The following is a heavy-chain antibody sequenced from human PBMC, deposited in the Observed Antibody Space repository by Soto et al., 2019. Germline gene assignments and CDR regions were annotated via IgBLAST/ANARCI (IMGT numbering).Heavy chain of an antibody. CDR3: AKYSNLNWFDP. D-gene: IGHD6-6*01. J-gene: IGHJ5*02. CDR1: GGTFSSYT. CDR2: IIPILGIA. Sequence: ASVKVSCKASGGTFSSYTISWVRQAPGQGLEWMGRIIPILGIANYAQKFQGRVTITADKSTSTAYMELSSLRSEDTAVYYCAKYSNLNWFDPWGQGTLVTVSS. V-gene: IGHV1-69*02.